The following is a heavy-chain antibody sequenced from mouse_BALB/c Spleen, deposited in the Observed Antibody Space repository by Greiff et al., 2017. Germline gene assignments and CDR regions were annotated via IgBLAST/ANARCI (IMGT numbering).Heavy chain of an antibody. CDR3: ARGGNYVDY. J-gene: IGHJ2*01. Sequence: EVKLVESGGGLVQPGGSRKLSCAASGFTFSSFGMHWVRQAPEKGLEWVAYISSGSSTIYYADTVKGRFTISRDNPKNTLFLQMTSLRSEDTAMYYCARGGNYVDYWGQGTTLTVSS. CDR2: ISSGSSTI. V-gene: IGHV5-17*02. CDR1: GFTFSSFG.